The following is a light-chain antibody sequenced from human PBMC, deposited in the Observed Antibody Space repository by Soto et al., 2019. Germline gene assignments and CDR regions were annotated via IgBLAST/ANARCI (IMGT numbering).Light chain of an antibody. J-gene: IGKJ5*01. CDR2: DAS. CDR3: QQRSNWPPT. V-gene: IGKV3-11*01. CDR1: QSVSSY. Sequence: EIVLTQSPVTLSLSLGERATLSCRASQSVSSYLAWYQQKPGQAPRLLLYDASNRASGIPARISGSGSGTDFTLTISSLGPEDFAVYYCQQRSNWPPTFGQGTRLEIK.